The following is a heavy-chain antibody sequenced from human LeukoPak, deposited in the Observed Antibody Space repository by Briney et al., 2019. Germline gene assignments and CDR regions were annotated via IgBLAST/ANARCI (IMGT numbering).Heavy chain of an antibody. CDR2: ISYDGSNK. CDR1: GFTFSSYG. V-gene: IGHV3-30*18. Sequence: GRSLRLSCAASGFTFSSYGMHWVRQAPGKGLEWVAVISYDGSNKYYADSVKGRFTSSRDNSKNTLYLQMNSLRAEDTAVYYCANFAGGIAVADYWGQGTLVTVFS. CDR3: ANFAGGIAVADY. J-gene: IGHJ4*02. D-gene: IGHD6-19*01.